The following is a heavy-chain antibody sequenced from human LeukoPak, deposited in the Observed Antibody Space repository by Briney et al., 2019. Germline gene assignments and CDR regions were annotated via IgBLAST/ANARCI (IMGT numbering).Heavy chain of an antibody. CDR2: ITGSSSYI. CDR1: GFTFSSYS. J-gene: IGHJ4*02. V-gene: IGHV3-21*01. D-gene: IGHD6-19*01. Sequence: GGSLRLSCAASGFTFSSYSMNWVRQAPGKGLEWVSSITGSSSYIYYADSLKGRFTISRDNAKNSLYLQMNSLRAEDTAIYYCARDLGSYSSGWYMGFDYWGQGTLVTVSS. CDR3: ARDLGSYSSGWYMGFDY.